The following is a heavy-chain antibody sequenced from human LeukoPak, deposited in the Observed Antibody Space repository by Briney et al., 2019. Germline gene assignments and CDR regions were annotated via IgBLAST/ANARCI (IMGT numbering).Heavy chain of an antibody. CDR3: ARGRQNSGSYSDAFDI. CDR1: GFTFSSYS. Sequence: GGSLRLSCAGSGFTFSSYSMHWVRQAPGRGLEWVSSISSSSIYIYYADSLKGRFTISRDNAKNSLSLQMNSLRAEDTAVYYCARGRQNSGSYSDAFDIWGQGTVVTVSS. V-gene: IGHV3-21*01. CDR2: ISSSSIYI. J-gene: IGHJ3*02. D-gene: IGHD1-26*01.